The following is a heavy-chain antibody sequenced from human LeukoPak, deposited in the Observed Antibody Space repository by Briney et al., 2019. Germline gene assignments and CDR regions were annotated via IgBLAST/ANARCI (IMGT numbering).Heavy chain of an antibody. CDR1: GYTFTNYY. CDR2: INPSGGGT. J-gene: IGHJ3*02. D-gene: IGHD3-10*02. CDR3: ARPLAPVMLNAFDI. Sequence: ASVNVSCKASGYTFTNYYIHWVRQAPGQGLEWMGMINPSGGGTDSAQKFQGRVTVTRDTSTNTVYMELSGLRSEDTAVYYCARPLAPVMLNAFDIWGQGTMVTVSS. V-gene: IGHV1-46*01.